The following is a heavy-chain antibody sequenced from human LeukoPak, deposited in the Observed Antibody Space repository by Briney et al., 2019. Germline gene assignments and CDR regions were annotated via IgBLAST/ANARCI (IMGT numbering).Heavy chain of an antibody. CDR1: GGTFSSYT. D-gene: IGHD1-26*01. Sequence: SVKVSCKASGGTFSSYTISWVRQAPGQGLEWMGGIIPIFGTANYAQKFQGRVTITADESTSTAYMELSSLRSEDTAVYYCARENGIVGAPPGWFDPWGQGTLVTVSS. CDR3: ARENGIVGAPPGWFDP. J-gene: IGHJ5*02. CDR2: IIPIFGTA. V-gene: IGHV1-69*13.